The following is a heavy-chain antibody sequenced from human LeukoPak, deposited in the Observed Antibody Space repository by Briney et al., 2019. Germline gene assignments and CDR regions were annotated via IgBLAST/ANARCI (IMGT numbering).Heavy chain of an antibody. CDR3: AKDIPLNPYDYVWGSPEPFDY. J-gene: IGHJ4*02. CDR1: GFTFNNFI. CDR2: ISSSSHSI. D-gene: IGHD3-16*01. Sequence: GGSLRLSCAASGFTFNNFIMNWVRQAPGKGLEWVSYISSSSHSIYYADSVKGRFTISRDNAKNSLYLQMNSLRAEDTAVYYCAKDIPLNPYDYVWGSPEPFDYWGQGTLVTVSS. V-gene: IGHV3-48*04.